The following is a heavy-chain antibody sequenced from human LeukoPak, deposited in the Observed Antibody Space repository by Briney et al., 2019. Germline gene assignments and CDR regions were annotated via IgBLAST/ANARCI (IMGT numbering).Heavy chain of an antibody. D-gene: IGHD5-12*01. CDR3: AKVVYSGYDYVGGFDY. CDR1: GFTFSSYW. CDR2: IKQDGSEK. Sequence: GGSLRLSCAASGFTFSSYWMSWVRQAPGKGLEWVANIKQDGSEKYYVDSVKGRFTISRDNAKNTLYLQMNSLRAEDTAVYYCAKVVYSGYDYVGGFDYWGQGTLVTVSS. J-gene: IGHJ4*02. V-gene: IGHV3-7*03.